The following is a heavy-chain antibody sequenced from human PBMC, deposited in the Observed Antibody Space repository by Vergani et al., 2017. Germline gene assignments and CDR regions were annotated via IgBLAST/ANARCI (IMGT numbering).Heavy chain of an antibody. CDR1: GGSISSSSYY. V-gene: IGHV4-39*01. Sequence: QLQLQESGPGLVKPSETLSLTCTVSGGSISSSSYYWGWIRQPPGKGLEWIGRIYYSGSTYYNPSLKSRVTISVDTSKNQFSLKLSSVTAADTAVYYCAGHAGGYSDRYYYGMDVWGQGTTVTVSS. D-gene: IGHD6-13*01. J-gene: IGHJ6*02. CDR2: IYYSGST. CDR3: AGHAGGYSDRYYYGMDV.